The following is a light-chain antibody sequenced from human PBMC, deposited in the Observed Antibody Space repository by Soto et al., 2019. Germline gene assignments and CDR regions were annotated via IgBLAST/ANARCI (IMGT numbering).Light chain of an antibody. J-gene: IGLJ1*01. CDR1: SDDVGAYNS. Sequence: QSVLAQAASVSGCPGQSITISCTGTSDDVGAYNSVSWYQQLPHKAPQVILYKGTQRPSGVSSRFSGSTSGNAASLTISGLQADDEADYFCCSSAPESTYVFGTGTKVTVL. CDR2: KGT. CDR3: CSSAPESTYV. V-gene: IGLV2-23*01.